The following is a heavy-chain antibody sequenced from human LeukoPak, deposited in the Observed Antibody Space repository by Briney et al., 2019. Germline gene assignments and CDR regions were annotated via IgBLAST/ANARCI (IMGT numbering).Heavy chain of an antibody. D-gene: IGHD3-10*01. CDR2: ISGSGGST. Sequence: PGGSLRLSRAASGFTFSSYAMSWVRQAPGKGLEWVSAISGSGGSTYYADSVKGRFTISRDNSKNTLYLQMNSLRAEDTAVYYCAKVVYYYGSGVIDAFDIWGQGTMVTVSS. J-gene: IGHJ3*02. CDR3: AKVVYYYGSGVIDAFDI. CDR1: GFTFSSYA. V-gene: IGHV3-23*01.